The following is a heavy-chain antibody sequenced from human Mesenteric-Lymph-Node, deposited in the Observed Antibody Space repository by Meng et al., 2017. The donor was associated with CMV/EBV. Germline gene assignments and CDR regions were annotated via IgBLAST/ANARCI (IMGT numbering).Heavy chain of an antibody. D-gene: IGHD3-3*01. CDR1: GYSFTSATYS. Sequence: KVSCKGSGYSFTSATYSIAWVRQMPGKGLEWMGIIYPGDSDTRYSPSFQGQVTFSADKSISTAYLQWSSLKASDSAMYYCARQLDFWSLDSWGQGTLVTVSS. CDR2: IYPGDSDT. V-gene: IGHV5-51*01. CDR3: ARQLDFWSLDS. J-gene: IGHJ4*02.